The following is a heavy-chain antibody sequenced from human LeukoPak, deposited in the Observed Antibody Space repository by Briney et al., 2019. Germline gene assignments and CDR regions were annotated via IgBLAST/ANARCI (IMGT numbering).Heavy chain of an antibody. CDR2: IIPTFGTV. CDR3: ARDREVGATTLAFDY. CDR1: GGTFSGYA. D-gene: IGHD1-26*01. V-gene: IGHV1-69*01. Sequence: SVKVSCKASGGTFSGYAISWVRQAPGQGLEWMGGIIPTFGTVNYAQKFQGTVTITADESTSTGYMELCSVRSEDTAVNYCARDREVGATTLAFDYWGQRTLVTVSS. J-gene: IGHJ4*02.